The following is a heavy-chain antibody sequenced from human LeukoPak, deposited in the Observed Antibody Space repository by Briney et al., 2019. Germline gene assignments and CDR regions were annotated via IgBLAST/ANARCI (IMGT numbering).Heavy chain of an antibody. CDR3: ARVPLHPTISHFDY. CDR1: GFAVSSNY. Sequence: GGSLRLSRAASGFAVSSNYMSWVRHAPERGLEWGSVIYNDGRTFYADSVKGRFTMSRHNSQNTLFLQMDSLGAEDTAVYYCARVPLHPTISHFDYWGQGTLVTVSS. CDR2: IYNDGRT. V-gene: IGHV3-53*04. J-gene: IGHJ4*02. D-gene: IGHD1-14*01.